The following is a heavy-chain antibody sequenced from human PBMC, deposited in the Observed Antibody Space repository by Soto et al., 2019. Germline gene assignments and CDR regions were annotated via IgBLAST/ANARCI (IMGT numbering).Heavy chain of an antibody. V-gene: IGHV3-33*01. D-gene: IGHD2-15*01. CDR2: IWYDGSNK. CDR3: ASDYCSGGSCYSAVYYYYYYGMDV. J-gene: IGHJ6*02. Sequence: QVQLVESGGGVVQPGRSLRLSCAASGFTFSSYGMHWVRQAPGKGLEWVAVIWYDGSNKYYADSVKGRFTISRDNSKNTLYLQMNSLRAEDTAVYYCASDYCSGGSCYSAVYYYYYYGMDVWGQGTTVTVSS. CDR1: GFTFSSYG.